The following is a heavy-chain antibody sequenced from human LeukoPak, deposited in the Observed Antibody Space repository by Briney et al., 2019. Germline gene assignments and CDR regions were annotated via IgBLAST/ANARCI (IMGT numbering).Heavy chain of an antibody. J-gene: IGHJ4*02. V-gene: IGHV3-23*01. CDR3: AKELDSSGYFDY. D-gene: IGHD3-22*01. CDR2: ISGSGGST. CDR1: GFAFSNYD. Sequence: GGSLRLSCAASGFAFSNYDMSWVRQAPGKGLEWVSGISGSGGSTYHADSVKGRFTISRDNSKNTLYLQMNSLRAEDTAVYYCAKELDSSGYFDYWGQGTLVTVSS.